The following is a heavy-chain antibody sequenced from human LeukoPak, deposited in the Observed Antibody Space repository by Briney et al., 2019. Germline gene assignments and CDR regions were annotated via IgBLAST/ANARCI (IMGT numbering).Heavy chain of an antibody. CDR3: ARGLSSGWYLEYFQH. V-gene: IGHV4-34*01. D-gene: IGHD6-19*01. Sequence: SETLSLTCAVYGVSFSGYYWSWIRQPPGKGLEWVGEINHSGSTNYNPSLKSRVTISVDTSKNQFSLKLSSVTAADTAVYYCARGLSSGWYLEYFQHWGQGTLVTVSS. CDR2: INHSGST. J-gene: IGHJ1*01. CDR1: GVSFSGYY.